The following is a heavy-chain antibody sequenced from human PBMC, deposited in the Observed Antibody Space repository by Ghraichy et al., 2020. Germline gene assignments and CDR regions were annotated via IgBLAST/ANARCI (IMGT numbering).Heavy chain of an antibody. V-gene: IGHV1-69*13. CDR2: IIPIFGLP. J-gene: IGHJ4*02. CDR1: GDSFSTYA. CDR3: ASRLVNCGGDCHYYFDY. Sequence: SVKVSCKASGDSFSTYAISWVRQAPGQGLEWMGGIIPIFGLPNYAQKFQARVTFTADESTSTAYMELTGLTSDDTAVYYCASRLVNCGGDCHYYFDYWGQGTLVTVSS. D-gene: IGHD2-21*02.